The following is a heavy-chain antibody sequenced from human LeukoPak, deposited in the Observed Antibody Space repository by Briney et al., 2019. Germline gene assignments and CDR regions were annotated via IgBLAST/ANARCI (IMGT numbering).Heavy chain of an antibody. CDR3: ARDGAVAGTAYPEY. CDR1: GYTFTSYY. V-gene: IGHV1-2*02. D-gene: IGHD6-19*01. J-gene: IGHJ4*02. CDR2: INPNSGGT. Sequence: ASVKVSCKASGYTFTSYYLHWVRQAPRQGLEWMGWINPNSGGTNYAQKFQGRVTMTRDTSISTAYMELSRLTSDDAAVYYCARDGAVAGTAYPEYWGQGTLVTVSS.